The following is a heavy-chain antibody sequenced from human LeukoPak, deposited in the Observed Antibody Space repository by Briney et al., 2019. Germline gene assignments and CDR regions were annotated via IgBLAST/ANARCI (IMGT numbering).Heavy chain of an antibody. CDR3: ARITMSRFDP. CDR1: GFTFNNYG. J-gene: IGHJ5*02. Sequence: GGSLRLSCAASGFTFNNYGMHWVRQAPGKGLEWVAFIRYDGSNKYYADSVKGRFTISRDNSKNTLYLQMNSLRAEDTAVYYCARITMSRFDPWGQGTLVTVS. CDR2: IRYDGSNK. D-gene: IGHD3-10*02. V-gene: IGHV3-30*02.